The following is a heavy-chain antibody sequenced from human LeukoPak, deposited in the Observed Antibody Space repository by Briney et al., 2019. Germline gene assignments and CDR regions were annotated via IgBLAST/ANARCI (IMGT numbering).Heavy chain of an antibody. CDR2: ISYSGNT. J-gene: IGHJ4*02. V-gene: IGHV4-59*08. D-gene: IGHD6-13*01. Sequence: PSETLSLTCTVSGGSISSYNWSWLRQPPGKGLEWIGYISYSGNTNYNPSLKSRVTISVDTSKNQFSLKLSSVTAADTAVYYCARQGGYIAPLALWGQGTLVTVSA. CDR1: GGSISSYN. CDR3: ARQGGYIAPLAL.